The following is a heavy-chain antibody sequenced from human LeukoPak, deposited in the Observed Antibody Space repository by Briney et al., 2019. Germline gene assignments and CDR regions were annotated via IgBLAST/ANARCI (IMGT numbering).Heavy chain of an antibody. D-gene: IGHD3-3*01. CDR2: IKQDGSEK. CDR1: GFTFSSYW. J-gene: IGHJ4*02. Sequence: GRSLRLSCAASGFTFSSYWMSWVRQAPGKGLEWVANIKQDGSEKYYVDSVKGRFTISRDNAKNSLYLQMNSLRAEDTAVYYCARDPRTIFGVVLPLDYWGQGTLVTVSS. CDR3: ARDPRTIFGVVLPLDY. V-gene: IGHV3-7*01.